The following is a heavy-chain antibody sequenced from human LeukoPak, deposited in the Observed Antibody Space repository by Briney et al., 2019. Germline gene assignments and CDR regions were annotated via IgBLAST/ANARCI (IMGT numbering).Heavy chain of an antibody. D-gene: IGHD6-6*01. CDR1: GFTFSSYG. Sequence: PGRSLRLSCAAAGFTFSSYGMRWVRQAPGKGLGWVSVIWYDGSNKYYADSVKGRFTISRDNSKNTLYLKINSLRAEDTAVYYCARRGRRYSSSPPDSYYYYMDVWGKGTTVTVSS. J-gene: IGHJ6*03. CDR3: ARRGRRYSSSPPDSYYYYMDV. V-gene: IGHV3-33*01. CDR2: IWYDGSNK.